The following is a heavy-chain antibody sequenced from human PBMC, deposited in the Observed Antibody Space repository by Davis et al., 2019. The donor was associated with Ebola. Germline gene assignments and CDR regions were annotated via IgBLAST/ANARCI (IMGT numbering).Heavy chain of an antibody. D-gene: IGHD6-13*01. J-gene: IGHJ2*01. V-gene: IGHV3-20*04. CDR1: GFTFSSYS. Sequence: GESLKISCAASGFTFSSYSMSWVRQAPGKGLEWVSGINWNGGSTGYADSVKGRFTISRDNAKNSLYLQMNSLRAEDTALYYCARSRPLAAAGHWYFDLWGRGTLVTVSS. CDR2: INWNGGST. CDR3: ARSRPLAAAGHWYFDL.